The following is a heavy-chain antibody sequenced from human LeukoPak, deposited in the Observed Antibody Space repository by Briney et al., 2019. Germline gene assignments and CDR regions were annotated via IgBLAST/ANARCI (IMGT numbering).Heavy chain of an antibody. D-gene: IGHD3-10*01. CDR2: IYYSGST. J-gene: IGHJ6*02. Sequence: PSETLSLTCTVSGGSISSYYWSWLRQPPGKGLEWIGYIYYSGSTNYNPSLKSRVTISVDTSKNQFSLKLSSVTAADTAVYYCARDPGYYGSGSYYNYYYYGMDVWGQGTTVTVSS. CDR1: GGSISSYY. V-gene: IGHV4-59*01. CDR3: ARDPGYYGSGSYYNYYYYGMDV.